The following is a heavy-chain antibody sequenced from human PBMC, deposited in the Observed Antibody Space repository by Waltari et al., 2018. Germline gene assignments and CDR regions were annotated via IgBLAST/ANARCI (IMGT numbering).Heavy chain of an antibody. J-gene: IGHJ4*02. CDR1: GGSISSHY. V-gene: IGHV4-59*11. D-gene: IGHD6-13*01. CDR2: IYYSGST. Sequence: QVQLQESGPGLVKPSETLSLTCTVSGGSISSHYWSWIRQPPGKGLEWIGYIYYSGSTNYNPSLKSRVTISVDTSKNQFSLKLSSVTAADTTVYYCAREGAAALFDYWGQGTLVTVSS. CDR3: AREGAAALFDY.